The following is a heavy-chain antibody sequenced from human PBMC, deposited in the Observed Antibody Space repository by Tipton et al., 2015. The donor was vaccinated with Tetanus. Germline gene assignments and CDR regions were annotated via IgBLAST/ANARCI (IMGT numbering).Heavy chain of an antibody. D-gene: IGHD1-14*01. J-gene: IGHJ4*02. CDR1: GGSISSYY. CDR3: ASQRITGTTAY. V-gene: IGHV4-59*04. CDR2: IYYSGST. Sequence: TLSLTCTVSGGSISSYYWSWIRQPPGRGLEWIGYIYYSGSTYYNPSLKSRVTISVDTSKNQFSLKLSSVTAADTAVYYCASQRITGTTAYWGQGTLVTVSS.